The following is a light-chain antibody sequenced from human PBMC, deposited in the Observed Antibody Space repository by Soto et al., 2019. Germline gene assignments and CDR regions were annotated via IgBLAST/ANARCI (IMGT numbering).Light chain of an antibody. V-gene: IGLV1-47*01. CDR3: AAWDDSLSGWV. J-gene: IGLJ3*02. CDR1: NSNIGSNY. Sequence: QSVLTQPPSASGTPEQRVTISCSGRNSNIGSNYVYWYQQVPGTAPKLFIYTNNQRPSGVPDRFSGSKSATSASLAIGGLRSEDEADYYCAAWDDSLSGWVFGGGTKVTVL. CDR2: TNN.